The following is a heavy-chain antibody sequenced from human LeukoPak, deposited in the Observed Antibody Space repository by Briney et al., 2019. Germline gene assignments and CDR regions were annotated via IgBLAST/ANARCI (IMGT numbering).Heavy chain of an antibody. Sequence: GGSLRLSCSLSGFTFSDYYMSWVRQIPGRGLEWVSYISGDRTVVYYADSVKGRFTISRDDARNSLSLQMNSLRAEDTAVYYCARESVYDSPYDAFDIWGQGTMVTVSS. CDR2: ISGDRTVV. V-gene: IGHV3-11*04. D-gene: IGHD5/OR15-5a*01. J-gene: IGHJ3*02. CDR1: GFTFSDYY. CDR3: ARESVYDSPYDAFDI.